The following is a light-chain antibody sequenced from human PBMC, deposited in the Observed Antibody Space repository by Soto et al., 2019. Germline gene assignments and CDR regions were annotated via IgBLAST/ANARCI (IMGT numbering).Light chain of an antibody. Sequence: EIVITHSPTTMSESPGERATLSCRASQSVSSNLAWYQQKPGQAPRLLIYGASTRATGIPARFSGSGSGTEFTLTISSLQSEDFAVYYCQQYNNWPPITFGQGTRLEIK. J-gene: IGKJ5*01. V-gene: IGKV3-15*01. CDR1: QSVSSN. CDR3: QQYNNWPPIT. CDR2: GAS.